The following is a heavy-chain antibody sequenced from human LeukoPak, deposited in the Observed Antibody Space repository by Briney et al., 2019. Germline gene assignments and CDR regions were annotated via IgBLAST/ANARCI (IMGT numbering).Heavy chain of an antibody. CDR3: ARSLKMTYSWLDP. CDR2: IYTSGTT. D-gene: IGHD4-11*01. CDR1: DGSISNYY. V-gene: IGHV4-4*07. J-gene: IGHJ5*02. Sequence: SETLSLTCTVSDGSISNYYWNWIRQPAGKAVEWIGRIYTSGTTNYNPSLKTRVTISLDESKNQFSLKLSSVTAADTAVYYCARSLKMTYSWLDPWGQGAQVTVSS.